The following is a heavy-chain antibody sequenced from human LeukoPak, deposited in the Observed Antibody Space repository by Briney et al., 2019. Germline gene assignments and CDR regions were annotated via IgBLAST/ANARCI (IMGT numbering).Heavy chain of an antibody. J-gene: IGHJ4*02. V-gene: IGHV3-23*01. D-gene: IGHD2-2*01. CDR1: GFTFSSSA. CDR3: ASALNPYCSSTSCPEGFGFDY. CDR2: INSSGGRT. Sequence: GGSLRLSCTTSGFTFSSSAMSWVRQAPGKGLEWVSDINSSGGRTYYADSVKGRFTISRDNAKNSLYLQMNSLRAEDTAVYYCASALNPYCSSTSCPEGFGFDYWGQGTLVTVSS.